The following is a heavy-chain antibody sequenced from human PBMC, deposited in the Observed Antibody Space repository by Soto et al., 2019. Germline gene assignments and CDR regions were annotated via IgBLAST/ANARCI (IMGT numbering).Heavy chain of an antibody. CDR2: IYHSGST. Sequence: QVQLQESGPGLVKPSGTLSLTCAVSSGSISSSNWWSWVRQPPGKGLEWIGEIYHSGSTNYNPSLKSRATISVDKAKNQFSLKLSSVTAADTAVYYCARVRRYCSSTSCFGVYFDYWGQGTLVTVSS. CDR3: ARVRRYCSSTSCFGVYFDY. CDR1: SGSISSSNW. D-gene: IGHD2-2*01. V-gene: IGHV4-4*02. J-gene: IGHJ4*02.